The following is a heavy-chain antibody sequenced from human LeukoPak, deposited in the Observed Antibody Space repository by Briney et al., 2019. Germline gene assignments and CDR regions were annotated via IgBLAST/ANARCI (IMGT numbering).Heavy chain of an antibody. J-gene: IGHJ4*02. D-gene: IGHD3-3*01. V-gene: IGHV3-23*01. CDR1: GVTLSSYA. CDR3: AKDVLRFLHRYYFDY. Sequence: GGSLRLSCTASGVTLSSYAMSWARQAPGKGLEWVSGISSSGSGGNTYYADSVKGRFTISRDNSKNTLYLQMSSLRAEDTAVYYCAKDVLRFLHRYYFDYWGQGTLVTVSS. CDR2: ISSSGSGGNT.